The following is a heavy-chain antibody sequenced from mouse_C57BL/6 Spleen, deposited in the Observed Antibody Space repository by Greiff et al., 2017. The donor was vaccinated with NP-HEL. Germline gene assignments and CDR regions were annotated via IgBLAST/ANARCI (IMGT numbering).Heavy chain of an antibody. CDR3: TRLGNFDV. CDR1: GYTFTDYE. J-gene: IGHJ1*03. CDR2: IDPETGGT. V-gene: IGHV1-15*01. Sequence: QVHVKQSGAELVRPGASVTLSCKASGYTFTDYEMHWVKQTPVHGLEWIGAIDPETGGTAYNQKFKGKAILTADKSSSTAYMELRSLTSEDSAVYYCTRLGNFDVWGTGTTVTVSS.